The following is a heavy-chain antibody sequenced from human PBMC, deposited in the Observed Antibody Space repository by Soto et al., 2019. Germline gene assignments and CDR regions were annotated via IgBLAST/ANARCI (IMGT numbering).Heavy chain of an antibody. CDR3: AREPRVAPGSYFDY. V-gene: IGHV3-21*01. J-gene: IGHJ4*02. D-gene: IGHD2-15*01. CDR2: ISSSSSYI. CDR1: GFTFSSYS. Sequence: PGGSLRLSCAASGFTFSSYSMNWVRQAPGKGLEWVSSISSSSSYIYYADSVKGRFTISRDNAKNSLYLQMNSLRAEDTAVYYCAREPRVAPGSYFDYWGQGTLVTVSS.